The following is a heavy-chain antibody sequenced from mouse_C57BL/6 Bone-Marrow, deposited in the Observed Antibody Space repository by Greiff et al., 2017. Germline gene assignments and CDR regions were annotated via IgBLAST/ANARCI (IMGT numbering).Heavy chain of an antibody. D-gene: IGHD1-1*01. CDR1: GFSLSTFGMG. V-gene: IGHV8-8*01. Sequence: QVTLKVSGPGILQPSQTLSLTCSFSGFSLSTFGMGVGWIRQPSGKGLEWLAHIWWDDDKYYNPALKSRLTISKDTSKHQVFLKIANVDTADTATYYCARIALYYYGSNSSYAMDYWGQGTSVTVSS. CDR3: ARIALYYYGSNSSYAMDY. CDR2: IWWDDDK. J-gene: IGHJ4*01.